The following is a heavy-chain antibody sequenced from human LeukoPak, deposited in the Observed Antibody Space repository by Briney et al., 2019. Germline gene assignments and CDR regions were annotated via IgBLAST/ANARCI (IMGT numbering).Heavy chain of an antibody. CDR3: ARPTYAYGDYLGAIHY. D-gene: IGHD4-17*01. J-gene: IGHJ4*02. Sequence: SETLSLTCAVYGGSFSGYYWSWIRQPPGKGLEWIGEINHSGSTNYNPSLKSRVTISVDTSKNQFSLKLSSVTAADTAVYYCARPTYAYGDYLGAIHYWGQGTLVTVSS. CDR2: INHSGST. V-gene: IGHV4-34*01. CDR1: GGSFSGYY.